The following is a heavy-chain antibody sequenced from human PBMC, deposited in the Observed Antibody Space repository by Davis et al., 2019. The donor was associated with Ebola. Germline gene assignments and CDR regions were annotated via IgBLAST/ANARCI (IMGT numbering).Heavy chain of an antibody. D-gene: IGHD2-2*01. Sequence: ASVKVSCKAFGYTFISYYINWVRQTPGQGLEWMGRINPKSGATTYAQRFQGRVTMTRDTSSGTAYMDLGSLKSDDTAVYYCARGPAANAPLDYWGQGTLVTVSS. CDR2: INPKSGAT. J-gene: IGHJ4*02. CDR3: ARGPAANAPLDY. CDR1: GYTFISYY. V-gene: IGHV1-2*02.